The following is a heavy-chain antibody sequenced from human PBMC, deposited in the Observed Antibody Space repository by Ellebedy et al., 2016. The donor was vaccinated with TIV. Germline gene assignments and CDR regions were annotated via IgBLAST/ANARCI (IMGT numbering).Heavy chain of an antibody. CDR3: AREDQLPSSPWFDP. V-gene: IGHV1-18*01. CDR2: ISAYNGNT. CDR1: GGTFSSYA. Sequence: ASVKVSCXASGGTFSSYAISWVRQAPGQGLEWMGWISAYNGNTNYAQKLQGRVTMTTDTSTSTAYMELRSLRSDDTAVYYCAREDQLPSSPWFDPWGQGTLVTVSS. D-gene: IGHD2-2*01. J-gene: IGHJ5*02.